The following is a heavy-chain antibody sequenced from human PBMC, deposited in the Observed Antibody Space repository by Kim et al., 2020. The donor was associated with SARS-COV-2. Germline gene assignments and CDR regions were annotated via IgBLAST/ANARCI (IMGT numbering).Heavy chain of an antibody. CDR1: GYTFTSYY. J-gene: IGHJ4*02. CDR3: ARSLAVAGFDY. V-gene: IGHV1-46*01. Sequence: ASVKVSCKASGYTFTSYYMHWVRQAPGQGLEWMGIINPSGGSTSYAQKFQGRVTMTRDTSTSTVYMELSSLRSEDTAVYYFARSLAVAGFDYWGQGTLVTVSS. CDR2: INPSGGST. D-gene: IGHD6-19*01.